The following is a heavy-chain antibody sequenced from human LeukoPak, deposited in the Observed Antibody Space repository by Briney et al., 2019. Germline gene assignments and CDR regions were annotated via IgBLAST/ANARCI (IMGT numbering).Heavy chain of an antibody. J-gene: IGHJ4*02. Sequence: PSETLSLTCTVSGGSISSYYWSWIRQPPGKGLEWIGYIYYSGSTNYNPSLKSRVTISVDTSKNQFSLKLSSVTAADTAVYYCARDLGGWDSSGQNYWDQGTLVTVSS. CDR1: GGSISSYY. V-gene: IGHV4-59*01. CDR3: ARDLGGWDSSGQNY. D-gene: IGHD3-22*01. CDR2: IYYSGST.